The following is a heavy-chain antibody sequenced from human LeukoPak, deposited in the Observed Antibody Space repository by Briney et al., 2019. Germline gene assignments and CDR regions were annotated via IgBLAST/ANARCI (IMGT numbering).Heavy chain of an antibody. CDR2: IYYSGST. Sequence: SETLSLTCTVSGGSISSGGYYWSWIRQHPGKGLEWIGYIYYSGSTYYNPSLKSRVTIPVDTSKNQFSLKLSSVTAADTAVYYCARGGYKASGYLRNNWFDPWGQGTLVTVSS. J-gene: IGHJ5*02. D-gene: IGHD3-22*01. CDR3: ARGGYKASGYLRNNWFDP. CDR1: GGSISSGGYY. V-gene: IGHV4-31*03.